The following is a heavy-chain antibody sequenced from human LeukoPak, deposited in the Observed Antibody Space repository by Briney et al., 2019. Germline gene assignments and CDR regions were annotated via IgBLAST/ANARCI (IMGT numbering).Heavy chain of an antibody. J-gene: IGHJ3*02. CDR2: IYTSGST. D-gene: IGHD3-22*01. CDR3: ARVPYYYDSSGYPLGAFDI. CDR1: GGSISSGSYY. Sequence: SQTLSLTCTVSGGSISSGSYYWRWIRQPAGKGLEWIGRIYTSGSTNYNPSLKSRITISVETSKNQSSLKLSSVTAADTAVYYCARVPYYYDSSGYPLGAFDIWGQGTMVTVSS. V-gene: IGHV4-61*02.